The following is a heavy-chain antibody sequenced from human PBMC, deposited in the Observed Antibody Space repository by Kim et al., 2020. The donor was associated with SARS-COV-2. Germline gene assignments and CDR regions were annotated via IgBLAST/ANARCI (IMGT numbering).Heavy chain of an antibody. D-gene: IGHD3-3*01. J-gene: IGHJ3*02. CDR1: GFTFSSYS. Sequence: GGSLRLSCAASGFTFSSYSMNWVRQAPGKGLEWVSSISSSSSYIYYADSVKGRFTISRDNAKNSLYLQMNSLRAEDTAVYYCAMLTIFGVVIRFEAFDIWGQGTMVTVSS. CDR3: AMLTIFGVVIRFEAFDI. CDR2: ISSSSSYI. V-gene: IGHV3-21*01.